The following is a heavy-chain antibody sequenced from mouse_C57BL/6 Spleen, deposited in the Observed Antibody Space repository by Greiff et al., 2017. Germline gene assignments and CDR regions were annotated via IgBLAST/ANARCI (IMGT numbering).Heavy chain of an antibody. CDR2: IYPGSGST. J-gene: IGHJ3*01. CDR3: ARGRQLRPAWFAY. Sequence: QGQLQQPGAELVKPGASVKMSCKASGYTFTSYWITWVKQRPGQGLEWIGDIYPGSGSTNYNEKFKSKATLTVDTSSSTAYMQLSSLTSGDSAVYYCARGRQLRPAWFAYWGQGTLVTVSA. CDR1: GYTFTSYW. D-gene: IGHD3-2*02. V-gene: IGHV1-55*01.